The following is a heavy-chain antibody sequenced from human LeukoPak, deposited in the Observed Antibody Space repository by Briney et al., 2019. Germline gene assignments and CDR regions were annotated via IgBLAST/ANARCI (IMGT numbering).Heavy chain of an antibody. CDR1: GFTFSSYA. Sequence: GGSLRLSCAASGFTFSSYAMSWVRQAPGKGLEWVSAICGSGGSTYYADSVNGRFTISRDNSKNTLYLQMNSLRAEDTAVYYCAKDRGGRRYYYFYYMDVWGKGTTVTVSS. CDR3: AKDRGGRRYYYFYYMDV. D-gene: IGHD3-10*01. CDR2: ICGSGGST. J-gene: IGHJ6*03. V-gene: IGHV3-23*01.